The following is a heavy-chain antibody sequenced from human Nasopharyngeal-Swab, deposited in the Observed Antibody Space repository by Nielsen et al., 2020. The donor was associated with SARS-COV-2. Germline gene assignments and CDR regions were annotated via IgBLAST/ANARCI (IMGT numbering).Heavy chain of an antibody. CDR1: GFTFSSYE. CDR2: ISSSGSTI. J-gene: IGHJ6*02. D-gene: IGHD3-10*01. V-gene: IGHV3-48*03. CDR3: ARGGMVRGVIITYYYYGTDV. Sequence: GESLKISCAASGFTFSSYEMNWVRQAPGKGLEWVSYISSSGSTIYYADSVKGRFTISRDNAKNSLYLQMNSLRAEDTAVYYCARGGMVRGVIITYYYYGTDVWGQGTTVTVSS.